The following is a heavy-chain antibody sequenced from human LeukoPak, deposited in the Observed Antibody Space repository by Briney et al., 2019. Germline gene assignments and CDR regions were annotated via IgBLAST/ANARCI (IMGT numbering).Heavy chain of an antibody. Sequence: PSQTLSLSCSVSGGSVSSAAYDWTWIRQPAGKGLEWIGRIYTTGSTNYNPSLKSRVTISVDTSKNQFSLNLSSVTAADTAVYYCARSSGGGSFDYWGQGTLVTVSS. CDR2: IYTTGST. J-gene: IGHJ4*02. D-gene: IGHD3-16*01. CDR1: GGSVSSAAYD. V-gene: IGHV4-61*02. CDR3: ARSSGGGSFDY.